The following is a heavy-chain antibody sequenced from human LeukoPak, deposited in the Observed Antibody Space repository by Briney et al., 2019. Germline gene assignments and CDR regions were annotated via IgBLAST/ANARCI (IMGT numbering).Heavy chain of an antibody. D-gene: IGHD2-21*01. CDR3: ARGVVIAPQTFDY. J-gene: IGHJ4*02. CDR1: GYTFTGYY. V-gene: IGHV1-2*02. Sequence: ASVKVSCKASGYTFTGYYMHWVRQAPGQGLEWMGWINPNSGGTNYAQKFQGRVTMTRDKSIRTAYMELSRLTSDDTAVYYCARGVVIAPQTFDYWGQGTLVTVSS. CDR2: INPNSGGT.